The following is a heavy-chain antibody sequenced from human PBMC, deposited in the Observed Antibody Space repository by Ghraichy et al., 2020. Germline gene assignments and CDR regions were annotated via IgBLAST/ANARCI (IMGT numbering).Heavy chain of an antibody. Sequence: ASVKVSCKASGYTFTSYGISWVRQAPGQGLEWMGWISAYNGNTNYAQKLQGRVTMTTDTSTSTAYMELRSLRSDDTAVYYCASGCCSTSYYYGMDVWGQGTTVTVSS. V-gene: IGHV1-18*04. CDR1: GYTFTSYG. CDR2: ISAYNGNT. CDR3: ASGCCSTSYYYGMDV. D-gene: IGHD2-2*03. J-gene: IGHJ6*02.